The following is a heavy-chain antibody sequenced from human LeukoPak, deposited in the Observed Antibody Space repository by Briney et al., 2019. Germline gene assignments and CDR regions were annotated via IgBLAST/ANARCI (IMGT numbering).Heavy chain of an antibody. CDR1: GFTFDDYA. CDR2: ISWNSGSI. Sequence: GGSLRLSCAASGFTFDDYAMHWVRQAPGKGLEWVSGISWNSGSIGYADSVKGRFTISRDNAKNSLYLQMNSLRAEDTAVYYCARAPQRIQLWFSPIWSDYWGQGTLVTVSS. D-gene: IGHD5-18*01. CDR3: ARAPQRIQLWFSPIWSDY. J-gene: IGHJ4*02. V-gene: IGHV3-9*01.